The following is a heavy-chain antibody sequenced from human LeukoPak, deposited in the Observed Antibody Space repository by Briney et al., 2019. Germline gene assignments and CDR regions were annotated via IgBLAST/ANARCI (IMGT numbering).Heavy chain of an antibody. J-gene: IGHJ5*02. Sequence: ASVKVSCKASGYTFTAYYIHWVRQAPGQGPEWMAWINPNTGDTNYAQKFQGRVIMARDTSISTAYMELSRPRSDDTAVYYCARGSGNYWFDPWGQGTLVTVSS. CDR1: GYTFTAYY. V-gene: IGHV1-2*02. CDR3: ARGSGNYWFDP. D-gene: IGHD1-26*01. CDR2: INPNTGDT.